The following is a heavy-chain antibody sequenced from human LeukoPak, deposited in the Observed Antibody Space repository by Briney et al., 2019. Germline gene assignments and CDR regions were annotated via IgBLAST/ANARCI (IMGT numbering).Heavy chain of an antibody. CDR3: ARGGVVARRWFDY. CDR1: GGTFSSYA. Sequence: GASVKVSCKASGGTFSSYAISWVRQAPGQGLEWMGGIIPIFGTANYAQKFQGRVTITADESTSTAYMELSSLRSEDTAVCYCARGGVVARRWFDYWGQGTLVSVSS. V-gene: IGHV1-69*13. CDR2: IIPIFGTA. J-gene: IGHJ4*02. D-gene: IGHD2-15*01.